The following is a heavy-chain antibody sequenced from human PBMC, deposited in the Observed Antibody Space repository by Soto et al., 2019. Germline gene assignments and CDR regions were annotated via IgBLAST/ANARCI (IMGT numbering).Heavy chain of an antibody. CDR3: AKDRDYDILTGYYSNDAFDI. CDR1: GFTFSSYA. Sequence: GGSLRLSCAASGFTFSSYAMSWVRQAPGKGLEWVSAISGSGGSTYYADSVKGRFTISRDNSKNTLYLQMNSLRAEDTAVYYCAKDRDYDILTGYYSNDAFDIWGQGTMVTVSS. CDR2: ISGSGGST. D-gene: IGHD3-9*01. V-gene: IGHV3-23*01. J-gene: IGHJ3*02.